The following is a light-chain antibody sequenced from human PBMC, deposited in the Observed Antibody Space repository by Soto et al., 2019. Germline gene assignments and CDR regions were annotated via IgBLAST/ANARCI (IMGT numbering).Light chain of an antibody. Sequence: DIQMTQSPSTLSASVGDRVTITGRASQSISSWLAWYQQKPGKAPKLLIYDASSLESGVPSRFSGSGSVTEFTLTISSLQPDDLATYYCQQYNSYSPGGWTFGQGTKVDIK. V-gene: IGKV1-5*01. J-gene: IGKJ1*01. CDR2: DAS. CDR1: QSISSW. CDR3: QQYNSYSPGGWT.